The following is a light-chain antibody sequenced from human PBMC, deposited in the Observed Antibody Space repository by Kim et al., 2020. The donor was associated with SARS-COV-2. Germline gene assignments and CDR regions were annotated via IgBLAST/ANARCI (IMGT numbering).Light chain of an antibody. CDR2: AAS. V-gene: IGKV1-27*01. CDR3: QKYNSAPLT. CDR1: QRISNY. Sequence: ASVGDRVTITCRASQRISNYLAWYQQKPGKVPKLLIYAASTLQSGVPSRFSGSRSGTDFTLTINSLQPEDVATYYCQKYNSAPLTFGGGTKVDIK. J-gene: IGKJ4*01.